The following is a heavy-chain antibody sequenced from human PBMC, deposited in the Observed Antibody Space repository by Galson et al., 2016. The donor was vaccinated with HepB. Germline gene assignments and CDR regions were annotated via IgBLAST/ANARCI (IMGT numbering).Heavy chain of an antibody. D-gene: IGHD2-2*01. CDR2: IKGDGSEK. CDR1: GFSFSRTW. Sequence: SLRLSCAASGFSFSRTWMSWVRQAPGKGLEWVASIKGDGSEKNYAESVKGRFSISRANGKNSLDLQMNSLRDDDTAVYYCARDNYPWEYQLLSAGSLFKRRENWFDPWGQGTLVTVSS. CDR3: ARDNYPWEYQLLSAGSLFKRRENWFDP. V-gene: IGHV3-7*03. J-gene: IGHJ5*02.